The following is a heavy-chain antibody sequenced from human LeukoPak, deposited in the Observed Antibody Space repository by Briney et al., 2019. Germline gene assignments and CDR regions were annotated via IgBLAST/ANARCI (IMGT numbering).Heavy chain of an antibody. CDR3: AYRKGY. CDR1: GFSLSTSGGG. CDR2: ISWNDDK. Sequence: SGPTLVKPTQTLTLTCTFSGFSLSTSGGGVGWIRQPLGVALEWLTLISWNDDKRSSPSLRSRLTTTKDPSNHQAVLTMTNMDPADTATYYCAYRKGYWGQGTLVTVSS. J-gene: IGHJ4*02. V-gene: IGHV2-5*01.